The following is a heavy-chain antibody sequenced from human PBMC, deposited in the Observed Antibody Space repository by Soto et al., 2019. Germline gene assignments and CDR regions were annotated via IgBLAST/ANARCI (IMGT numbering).Heavy chain of an antibody. J-gene: IGHJ6*02. D-gene: IGHD3-22*01. CDR3: ARDPSMKIIHYHHYYCMDF. Sequence: SVKVSCKASGGTFSSYAISWVRQAPGQGLEWMGGIIPIFGTANYAQKFQGRVTITADESTSTAYMELSSLRSEDTAVYYCARDPSMKIIHYHHYYCMDFWGQGTTGTVS. CDR1: GGTFSSYA. V-gene: IGHV1-69*13. CDR2: IIPIFGTA.